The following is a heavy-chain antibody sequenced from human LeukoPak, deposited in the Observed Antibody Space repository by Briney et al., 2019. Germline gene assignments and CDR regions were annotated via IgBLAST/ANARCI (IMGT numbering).Heavy chain of an antibody. D-gene: IGHD5-24*01. J-gene: IGHJ3*02. Sequence: PSEALSLTCTLSGGSISSYYWSWLRQPPGRGLDWIGYIYYSGSTSYNPSLKSRVTILVDTSKNQCSLKLRSVTAADTAVYYCARHERDVSLDHAFDIGGQGTMVTVSS. CDR1: GGSISSYY. V-gene: IGHV4-59*08. CDR2: IYYSGST. CDR3: ARHERDVSLDHAFDI.